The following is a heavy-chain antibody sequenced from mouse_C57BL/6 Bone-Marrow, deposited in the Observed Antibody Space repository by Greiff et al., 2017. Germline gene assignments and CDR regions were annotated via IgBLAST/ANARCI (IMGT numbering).Heavy chain of an antibody. J-gene: IGHJ4*01. CDR2: ISDGGSYT. Sequence: EVKLMESGGGLVKPGGSLKLSCAASGFTFRRYAMSWVRPTPEKRLEWVATISDGGSYTYYPDNVKGRFTISRDNAKNNLYLQMSHLKSEDTAMYYCARVYYYAMDYWGQGTSVTVSS. CDR3: ARVYYYAMDY. V-gene: IGHV5-4*03. CDR1: GFTFRRYA.